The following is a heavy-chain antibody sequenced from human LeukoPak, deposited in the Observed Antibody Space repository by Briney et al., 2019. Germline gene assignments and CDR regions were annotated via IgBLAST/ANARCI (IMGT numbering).Heavy chain of an antibody. CDR2: MYYSGST. CDR1: GGSISSSSYY. J-gene: IGHJ4*02. Sequence: PSETLSLTCTVPGGSISSSSYYWGWIRQPPGKGLEWSGSMYYSGSTYYNPSLKSRITISVDTSKNQFSLKVSSVTAADTAVYYCWISGSYYNFDDWGQGTLVTVSS. D-gene: IGHD3-10*01. CDR3: WISGSYYNFDD. V-gene: IGHV4-39*01.